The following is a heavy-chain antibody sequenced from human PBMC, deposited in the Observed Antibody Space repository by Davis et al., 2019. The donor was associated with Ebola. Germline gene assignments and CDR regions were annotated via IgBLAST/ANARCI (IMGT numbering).Heavy chain of an antibody. J-gene: IGHJ3*02. Sequence: ASVTVSCKASGYTFKNSAISWVRQAPGQGLEWMGWISAYNGNTAYAQILQGRVTMTTDTSTGTAYMELRSLRSDDTAVYFCARTSIVGTTTTASDIWGQGTMVTVSS. CDR3: ARTSIVGTTTTASDI. D-gene: IGHD1-26*01. CDR1: GYTFKNSA. V-gene: IGHV1-18*01. CDR2: ISAYNGNT.